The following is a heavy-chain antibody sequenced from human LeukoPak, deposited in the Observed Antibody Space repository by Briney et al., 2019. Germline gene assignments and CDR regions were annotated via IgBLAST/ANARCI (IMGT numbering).Heavy chain of an antibody. V-gene: IGHV4-61*02. D-gene: IGHD2-2*01. CDR3: ARGLSSSWYRFDT. J-gene: IGHJ5*02. CDR2: INTSGNI. Sequence: ASETLSLTCTVSGGSISSESYYWSWIRQPAGKGLEWIGRINTSGNINYNPSLKSRVTLSVDTSNNQFSLKLSSLTAADTAVYYCARGLSSSWYRFDTWGQGTLVTVSS. CDR1: GGSISSESYY.